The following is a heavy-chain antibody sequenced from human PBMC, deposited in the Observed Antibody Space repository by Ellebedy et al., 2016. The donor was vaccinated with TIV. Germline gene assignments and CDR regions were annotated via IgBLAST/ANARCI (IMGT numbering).Heavy chain of an antibody. V-gene: IGHV3-23*01. J-gene: IGHJ4*02. CDR2: ISGGVETT. D-gene: IGHD3-22*01. Sequence: PGGSLRLSCAASGFTFSSYAMNWIRQAPGKGLESVSVISGGVETTAYADSVKGRFTISRDNSKNMLFLQMNSLRAEDTALYYCAKGRKLIRSSSLDYWGQGTLVTVSS. CDR1: GFTFSSYA. CDR3: AKGRKLIRSSSLDY.